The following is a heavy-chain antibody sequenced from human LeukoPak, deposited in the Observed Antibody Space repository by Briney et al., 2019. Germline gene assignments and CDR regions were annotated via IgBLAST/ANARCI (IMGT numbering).Heavy chain of an antibody. J-gene: IGHJ4*02. D-gene: IGHD4/OR15-4a*01. V-gene: IGHV3-53*01. CDR3: ARRAGAYSHPYDY. Sequence: GGSLRLSCEASGITFSFYGMSWVRQAPGKGLEWVSFTYSDNTHYSDSVKGRFTISRDNSKNTLYLQMNSLRAEDTAVYYCARRAGAYSHPYDYWGQGTLVTVSS. CDR1: GITFSFYG. CDR2: TYSDNT.